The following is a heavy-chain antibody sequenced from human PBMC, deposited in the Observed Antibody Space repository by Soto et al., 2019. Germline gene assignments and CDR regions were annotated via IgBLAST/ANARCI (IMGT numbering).Heavy chain of an antibody. CDR3: ASSGGSGWYYYFDY. CDR2: IYYSGST. J-gene: IGHJ4*02. Sequence: PSETLSLTCTVSGGSISSYYWSWIRQPPGKGLEWIGYIYYSGSTNYNPSLKSRVTISVDTSKNQFSLKLSFVTAADTAVYYCASSGGSGWYYYFDYWGQGTLVTVSS. V-gene: IGHV4-59*08. D-gene: IGHD6-19*01. CDR1: GGSISSYY.